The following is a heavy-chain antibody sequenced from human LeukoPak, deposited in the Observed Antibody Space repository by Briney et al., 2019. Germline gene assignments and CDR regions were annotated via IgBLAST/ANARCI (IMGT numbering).Heavy chain of an antibody. V-gene: IGHV3-7*05. Sequence: PGGSLRLSCTASGFTFSNYWMSWVRQTPEKGLEWVANIKQDGSETVYVDSVKGRFTISRDNAQTSLYLQMSSLRAEDTAAYYCARDPYSSSWSYGMDVWGQGTTVTVSS. CDR1: GFTFSNYW. D-gene: IGHD6-13*01. J-gene: IGHJ6*02. CDR2: IKQDGSET. CDR3: ARDPYSSSWSYGMDV.